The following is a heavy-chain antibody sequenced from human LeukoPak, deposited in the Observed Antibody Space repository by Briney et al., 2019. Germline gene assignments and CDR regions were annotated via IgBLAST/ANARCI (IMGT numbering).Heavy chain of an antibody. J-gene: IGHJ4*02. CDR3: ARDRVYAFDY. D-gene: IGHD5/OR15-5a*01. CDR1: XXXXXSXX. CDR2: IDTYTYGNTI. Sequence: SLXXPCAASXXXXXSXXMNWXRXAXGKXLXXFSYIDTYTYGNTIYYPHTVKGRFTISRDNAKNSLYLQMDSLRDEDTAVYYCARDRVYAFDYWGQGTLVTVSS. V-gene: IGHV3-48*02.